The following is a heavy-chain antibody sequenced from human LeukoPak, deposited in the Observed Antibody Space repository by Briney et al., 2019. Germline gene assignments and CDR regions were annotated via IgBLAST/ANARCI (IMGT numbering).Heavy chain of an antibody. V-gene: IGHV3-30*18. CDR2: ILYDGSDK. Sequence: GGSLRLSCAASRFTFSKYVMHWVRQAPGKGLGWVAVILYDGSDKYYADSVKGRFTISRENSKKTLYLQMNSLRAEDTAVYYCAKDPRRYSRTGGYFDYWGQGTLVTVSS. J-gene: IGHJ4*02. CDR3: AKDPRRYSRTGGYFDY. CDR1: RFTFSKYV. D-gene: IGHD6-13*01.